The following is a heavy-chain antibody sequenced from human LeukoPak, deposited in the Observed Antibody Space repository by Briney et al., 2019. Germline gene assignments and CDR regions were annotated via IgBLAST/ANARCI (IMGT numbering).Heavy chain of an antibody. V-gene: IGHV4-59*01. CDR2: IYYSGTT. Sequence: PSETLSLTCTVSGGSIGIYYWSWIRQPPGKGLEWIGYIYYSGTTNYNPSRKSRVTISVDTSKNQFSLKLSSVTAVDTAVYYCARGVYIAAAQYAYWGQGTLVTVSS. D-gene: IGHD6-13*01. CDR3: ARGVYIAAAQYAY. J-gene: IGHJ4*02. CDR1: GGSIGIYY.